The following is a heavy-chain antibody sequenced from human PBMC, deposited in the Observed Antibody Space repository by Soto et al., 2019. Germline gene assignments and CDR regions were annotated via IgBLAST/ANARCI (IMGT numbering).Heavy chain of an antibody. D-gene: IGHD3-22*01. CDR3: AKDYDSSGYLRGYFDL. J-gene: IGHJ2*01. CDR2: ISGSGGST. V-gene: IGHV3-23*01. Sequence: EVQLLESGGGLVQPGGSLRLSCAASGFTFSSYAMSWVRQAPGKGLEWVSAISGSGGSTYYADSVKGRFTISRDNSKNTLYLQMNSLRAEDTAVYYCAKDYDSSGYLRGYFDLWGRGTLATVSS. CDR1: GFTFSSYA.